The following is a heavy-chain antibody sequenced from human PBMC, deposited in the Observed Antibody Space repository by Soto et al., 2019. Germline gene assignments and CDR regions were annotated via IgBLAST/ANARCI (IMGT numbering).Heavy chain of an antibody. CDR2: ITSSSTYI. J-gene: IGHJ4*02. V-gene: IGHV3-21*01. CDR3: ARGVSVASRVYDC. D-gene: IGHD6-6*01. Sequence: GGSLRLSCAASGFTFSSYSMNWVRQAPGKGLEWVSSITSSSTYIYYADSVKGRFTISRDNAKSSLFLQMNSLRAEDTAVYYCARGVSVASRVYDCWGQGTLVTVSS. CDR1: GFTFSSYS.